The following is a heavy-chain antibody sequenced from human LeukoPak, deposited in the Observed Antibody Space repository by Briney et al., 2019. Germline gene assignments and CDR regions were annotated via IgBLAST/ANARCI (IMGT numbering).Heavy chain of an antibody. D-gene: IGHD6-19*01. Sequence: GASVKVSCKASGGTFSSYAISWVRQAPGQGREWMGGIIPIFGTANYAQKFQGRVTITADESTSTAYMELSSVRSEDTAVYYCAVAVAGSNFYGMDVWGQGTTVTVSS. CDR3: AVAVAGSNFYGMDV. CDR1: GGTFSSYA. V-gene: IGHV1-69*13. J-gene: IGHJ6*02. CDR2: IIPIFGTA.